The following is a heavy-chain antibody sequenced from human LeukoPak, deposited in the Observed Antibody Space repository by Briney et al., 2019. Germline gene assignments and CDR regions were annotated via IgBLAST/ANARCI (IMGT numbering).Heavy chain of an antibody. Sequence: GGSLRLSCAASGLTFSSYDMSWVRQAPGKGLEWVSAISGSGGSTYYADSVKGRFTISRDNFKNTLYLQMNSLRAEDTAVYYCAKDLLPGISDYWGQGTLVTVSS. J-gene: IGHJ4*02. V-gene: IGHV3-23*01. CDR1: GLTFSSYD. CDR3: AKDLLPGISDY. D-gene: IGHD3-22*01. CDR2: ISGSGGST.